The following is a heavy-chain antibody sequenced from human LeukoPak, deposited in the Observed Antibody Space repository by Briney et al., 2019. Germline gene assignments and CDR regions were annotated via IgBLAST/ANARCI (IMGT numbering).Heavy chain of an antibody. CDR1: GGSMSSSTDY. CDR2: IYTSGYT. Sequence: SETLSLTCTVSGGSMSSSTDYWSWFRQPAGRGLEWIGRIYTSGYTNYNPSLKSRVTISRDTSKNQFSLEMSSVTAADTAVYYCARESPSKYVLDYWGQGILVTVSS. V-gene: IGHV4-61*02. CDR3: ARESPSKYVLDY. J-gene: IGHJ4*02. D-gene: IGHD2-2*01.